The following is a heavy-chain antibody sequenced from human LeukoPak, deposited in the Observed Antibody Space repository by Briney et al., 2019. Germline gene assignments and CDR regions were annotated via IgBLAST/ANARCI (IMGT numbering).Heavy chain of an antibody. D-gene: IGHD3-3*01. V-gene: IGHV3-21*01. CDR1: GFTFSSYS. CDR3: ARDLAIFGVVSALDY. J-gene: IGHJ4*02. Sequence: GGSLRLSCAASGFTFSSYSMNWVRQAPGKGLEWVSSIGSSSSYIYYADSVKGRFTISRDNAKNSLYLQMNSLRAEDTAVYYCARDLAIFGVVSALDYWGQGTLVTVSS. CDR2: IGSSSSYI.